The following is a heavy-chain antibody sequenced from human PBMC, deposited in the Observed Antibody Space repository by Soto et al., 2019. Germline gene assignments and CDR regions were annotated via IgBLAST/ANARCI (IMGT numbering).Heavy chain of an antibody. CDR1: GFNFNSYT. D-gene: IGHD2-2*01. J-gene: IGHJ6*02. CDR3: AKVCSSTYGMDV. V-gene: IGHV3-21*04. Sequence: PGGSLRLSCAASGFNFNSYTINWVRQAPGKRLEWLSSISSSGYIFSTDSVRGRFTISRDNYKNTLYLQMNSLRAEGTAVYYCAKVCSSTYGMDVWGQGTTVTVSS. CDR2: ISSSGYI.